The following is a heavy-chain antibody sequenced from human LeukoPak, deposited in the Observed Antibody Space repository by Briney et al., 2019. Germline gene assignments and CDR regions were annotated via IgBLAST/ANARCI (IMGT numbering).Heavy chain of an antibody. Sequence: SETLSLTCTVSGGSISSYNWNWIRQPPGKGLEWIWYIYYSGSTNYNPSLKSRVTISVDTSRNQFSLRLSSVTAADTAVYYCARGYSSGFDFDYWGQGTLVTVSS. CDR1: GGSISSYN. V-gene: IGHV4-59*01. D-gene: IGHD6-19*01. J-gene: IGHJ4*02. CDR2: IYYSGST. CDR3: ARGYSSGFDFDY.